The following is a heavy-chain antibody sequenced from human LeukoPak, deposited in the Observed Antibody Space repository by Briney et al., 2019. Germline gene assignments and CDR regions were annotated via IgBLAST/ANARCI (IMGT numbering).Heavy chain of an antibody. CDR2: ISWNSGSI. CDR1: GFTFDDYA. Sequence: GGSLRLSCAASGFTFDDYAMHWVRQAPGKGLEWVSGISWNSGSIGYADSVKGRFTISRDNAKNSLYLQMNSLRAEDTALYYCAKVPLGYSPRGGAFDIWGQGTMVTVSS. V-gene: IGHV3-9*01. J-gene: IGHJ3*02. D-gene: IGHD6-13*01. CDR3: AKVPLGYSPRGGAFDI.